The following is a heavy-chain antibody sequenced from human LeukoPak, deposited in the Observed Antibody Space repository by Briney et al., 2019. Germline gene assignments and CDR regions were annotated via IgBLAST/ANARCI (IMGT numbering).Heavy chain of an antibody. Sequence: GGSLRLSCAASGFTFSGHYMDWVRQAPGKGLEWVGRIRNKANNYTTEYAASVKGRFTISRDDSKNSLYLQMNSPKTEDTAVYYCVRTDWGSCFDYWGQGTLVAVSS. V-gene: IGHV3-72*01. J-gene: IGHJ4*02. CDR3: VRTDWGSCFDY. CDR1: GFTFSGHY. D-gene: IGHD3-16*01. CDR2: IRNKANNYTT.